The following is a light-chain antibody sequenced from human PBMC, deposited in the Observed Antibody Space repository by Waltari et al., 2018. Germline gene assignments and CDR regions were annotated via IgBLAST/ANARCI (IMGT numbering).Light chain of an antibody. CDR3: QQSYSTPFT. Sequence: DIQLTQSPSSLSASVGDRVTIACRTSQSVSNSLVWYQQKPGKAPKLLIYAASSLQSGVPSRFSGSGSGTDFTLTIRRLQPEDFATYYCQQSYSTPFTFGLGTKLEIK. CDR1: QSVSNS. CDR2: AAS. J-gene: IGKJ2*01. V-gene: IGKV1-39*01.